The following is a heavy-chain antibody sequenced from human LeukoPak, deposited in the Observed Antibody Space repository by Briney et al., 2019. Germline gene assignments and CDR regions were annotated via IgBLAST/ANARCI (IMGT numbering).Heavy chain of an antibody. CDR1: GFTFTNYE. CDR2: ISSVISTI. Sequence: GGSLRLSCAASGFTFTNYEMNWVRLAPGKGLEWISYISSVISTIYYADSVKGRFTISRDNAKNSRYLQMNSLRAEDTAVYYCARGNGYYSYYALDVWGQGTTVTVSS. D-gene: IGHD4-11*01. J-gene: IGHJ6*02. V-gene: IGHV3-48*03. CDR3: ARGNGYYSYYALDV.